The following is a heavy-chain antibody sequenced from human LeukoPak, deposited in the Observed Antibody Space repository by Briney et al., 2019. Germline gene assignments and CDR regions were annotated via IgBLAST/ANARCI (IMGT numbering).Heavy chain of an antibody. CDR1: GGSISSGGYY. D-gene: IGHD3-22*01. CDR2: IYYSGST. CDR3: ARDRRYSFDSSGYQSPTGYYMDV. J-gene: IGHJ6*03. Sequence: SQTLSLTCTVSGGSISSGGYYWSWIRQHPGKGLEWIVYIYYSGSTYYNPSLKSRVTISVDTSKNQFSLKLSSVTAADTAVYYCARDRRYSFDSSGYQSPTGYYMDVWGKGTTVTVPS. V-gene: IGHV4-31*03.